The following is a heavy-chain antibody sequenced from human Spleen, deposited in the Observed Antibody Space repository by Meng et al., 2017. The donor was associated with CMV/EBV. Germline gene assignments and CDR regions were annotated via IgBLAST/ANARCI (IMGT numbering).Heavy chain of an antibody. CDR1: GFSFSSFW. CDR3: ARGITGTTLGAFDI. CDR2: ISSSSSYI. D-gene: IGHD1-20*01. V-gene: IGHV3-21*01. Sequence: GESLKISCAASGFSFSSFWMHWVRQAPGKGLEWVSSISSSSSYIYYADSVKGRFTISRDNAKNSLYLQMNSLRAEDTAVYYCARGITGTTLGAFDIWGQGTMVTVSS. J-gene: IGHJ3*02.